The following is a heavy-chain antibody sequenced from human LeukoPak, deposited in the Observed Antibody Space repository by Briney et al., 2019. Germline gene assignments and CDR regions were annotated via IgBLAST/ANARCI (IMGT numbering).Heavy chain of an antibody. D-gene: IGHD3-9*01. J-gene: IGHJ3*02. Sequence: ASVKVSCKASGYTFTSYGISWVRQAPGQGLEWMGWISAYNGNTNYAQKLQGRVTMTTDTSTSTAYMELRSLRSDDTAVYYCARSRRYFDWLPADAFDIWGQGTMVTVSS. V-gene: IGHV1-18*01. CDR3: ARSRRYFDWLPADAFDI. CDR2: ISAYNGNT. CDR1: GYTFTSYG.